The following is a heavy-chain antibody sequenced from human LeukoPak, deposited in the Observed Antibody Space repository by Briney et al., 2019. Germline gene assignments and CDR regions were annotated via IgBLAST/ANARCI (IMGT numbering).Heavy chain of an antibody. CDR2: ISADGATT. Sequence: GGSLRLPCAASGFTFVDYPMHWVRQVPGKGLEWVSLISADGATTYYADSVKGRFTISRDNSKTSLYLQMNSLRPEDTALYYFEKDYYWGKGTLVTVSS. J-gene: IGHJ4*02. CDR3: EKDYY. V-gene: IGHV3-43*02. CDR1: GFTFVDYP.